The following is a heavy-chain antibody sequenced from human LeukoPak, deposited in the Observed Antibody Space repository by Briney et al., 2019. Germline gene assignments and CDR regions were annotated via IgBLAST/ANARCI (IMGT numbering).Heavy chain of an antibody. CDR2: ISSSSSYI. CDR1: GFTFSSYS. V-gene: IGHV3-21*01. Sequence: TGGPLRLSCAASGFTFSSYSMNWVRQAPGKGLEWVSSISSSSSYIYYADSVKGRFTISRDNAKNSLYLQMNSLRAEDTAVYYCARDYRKIAARREFDYWGQGTLVTVSS. D-gene: IGHD6-6*01. CDR3: ARDYRKIAARREFDY. J-gene: IGHJ4*02.